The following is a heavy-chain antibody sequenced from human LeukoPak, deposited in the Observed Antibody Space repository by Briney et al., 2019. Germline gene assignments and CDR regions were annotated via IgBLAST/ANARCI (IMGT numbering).Heavy chain of an antibody. V-gene: IGHV1-18*04. D-gene: IGHD1-1*01. Sequence: ASVKVSCMASGYTFTSYGITWVRQAPGQGLEWVGWISAYNGKTNYTEKLQGRVTMTTDTSTNTAYMELRSLGSDDTAVYYCAREESWIGYYYYGMDVWGKGTKVTVSS. CDR3: AREESWIGYYYYGMDV. CDR1: GYTFTSYG. CDR2: ISAYNGKT. J-gene: IGHJ6*01.